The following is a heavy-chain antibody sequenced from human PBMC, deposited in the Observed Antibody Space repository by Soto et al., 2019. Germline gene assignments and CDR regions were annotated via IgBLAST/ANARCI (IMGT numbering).Heavy chain of an antibody. V-gene: IGHV3-23*01. CDR1: GFTFNNYA. CDR3: VKDWTGDTCPCMDV. D-gene: IGHD2-8*02. CDR2: ISGSDDST. Sequence: EVQLLESGGGLVQPGGSLRLSCAASGFTFNNYAMTWVRQAPGKGLGWVSTISGSDDSTYYADSVKGRLTISRDNSKNALYLQMSSLRAEDTALYYCVKDWTGDTCPCMDVWGQGTMVTVSS. J-gene: IGHJ6*01.